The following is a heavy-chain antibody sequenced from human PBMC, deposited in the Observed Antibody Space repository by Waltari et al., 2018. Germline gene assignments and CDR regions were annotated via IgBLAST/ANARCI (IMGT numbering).Heavy chain of an antibody. D-gene: IGHD4-17*01. CDR1: GGSISSYY. CDR3: ARSYMTTVVFDY. V-gene: IGHV4-59*01. J-gene: IGHJ4*02. Sequence: QVQLQESGPGLVKPSETLSLTCTVSGGSISSYYWSWIRQPPGKGLEWIGYIYYSGSTNYNPSLKSRVTISVDTSKNQFSLKLSSVTAADTAVYYCARSYMTTVVFDYWGQGTLVIVSS. CDR2: IYYSGST.